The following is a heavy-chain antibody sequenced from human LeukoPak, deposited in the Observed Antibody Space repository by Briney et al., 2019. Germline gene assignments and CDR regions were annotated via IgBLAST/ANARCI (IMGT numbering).Heavy chain of an antibody. CDR3: ARETYQLLYAFDI. Sequence: GGSLRLSCAASGFTFSSYSMNWVRQAPGKGLEWVSYISSGSSTINYEDSVKGRFTISRDNAKNTLYLQMNSLRAEDTAVYYCARETYQLLYAFDIWGQGTMVTVSA. D-gene: IGHD2-2*01. V-gene: IGHV3-48*04. J-gene: IGHJ3*02. CDR2: ISSGSSTI. CDR1: GFTFSSYS.